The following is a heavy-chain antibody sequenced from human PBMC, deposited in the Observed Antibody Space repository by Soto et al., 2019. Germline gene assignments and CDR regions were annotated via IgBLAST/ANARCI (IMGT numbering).Heavy chain of an antibody. CDR3: KYCDSSGHHEY. D-gene: IGHD3-22*01. J-gene: IGHJ4*02. Sequence: GGSLRLSCAASGFTFSNAWMNWVRQAPGKGLEWVGRIESKTDGGTTDYGAPVKGRFTISRDDSKNTPYLQMNSLKTEDTAVYYCKYCDSSGHHEYWGQGTLVTVSS. V-gene: IGHV3-15*07. CDR1: GFTFSNAW. CDR2: IESKTDGGTT.